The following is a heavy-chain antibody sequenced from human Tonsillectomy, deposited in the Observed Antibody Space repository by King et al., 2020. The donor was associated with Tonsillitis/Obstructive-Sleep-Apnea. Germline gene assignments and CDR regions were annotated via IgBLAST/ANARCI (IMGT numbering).Heavy chain of an antibody. J-gene: IGHJ4*02. D-gene: IGHD3-22*01. Sequence: VQLVESGGGVVQPGRSLRLSCAASGFTFSSYAMHWVRQAPGKGLEWVAVISYDGSNKYYGDSVKGRFTISRDNSKNRLYLQMNSLRPEDTAVYYCAKDPLYYYESSGWLDHWGQGTLVTVSS. CDR1: GFTFSSYA. CDR2: ISYDGSNK. CDR3: AKDPLYYYESSGWLDH. V-gene: IGHV3-30*18.